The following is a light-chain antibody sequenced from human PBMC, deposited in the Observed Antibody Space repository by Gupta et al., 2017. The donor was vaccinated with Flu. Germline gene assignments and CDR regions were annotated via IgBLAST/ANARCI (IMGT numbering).Light chain of an antibody. Sequence: TQSPDTLSLSAGSTATLSCRASQKVSTPYSAWYQHKAGQPPKLLIYADSKRTTGVPDRFSAAVSGTEFTLTITNLQPDDFATYYCQQYGHLPLTFGQGTRL. CDR3: QQYGHLPLT. V-gene: IGKV3-20*01. CDR1: QKVSTPY. J-gene: IGKJ2*01. CDR2: ADS.